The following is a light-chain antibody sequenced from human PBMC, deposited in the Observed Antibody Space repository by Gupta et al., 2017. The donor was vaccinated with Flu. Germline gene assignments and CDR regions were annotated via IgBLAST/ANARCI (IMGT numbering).Light chain of an antibody. V-gene: IGKV3-20*01. Sequence: EIVLTQSPGTLSLSPGERVTLSCGASQTVSSSYIAWYQQKPGQAPRLLIYGESSRATGIPDRFSGSGFGTDFTLTISRLEPEDFAVYYCQQYGISRTFGQGTKVEIK. CDR1: QTVSSSY. CDR2: GES. CDR3: QQYGISRT. J-gene: IGKJ1*01.